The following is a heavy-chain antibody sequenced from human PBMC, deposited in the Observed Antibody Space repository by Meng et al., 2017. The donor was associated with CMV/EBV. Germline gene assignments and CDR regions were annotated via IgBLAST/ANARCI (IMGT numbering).Heavy chain of an antibody. Sequence: SLKISCAASGFTFSSYSMNWVRQAPGKGLEWVSGISWNSGSIGYADSVKGRFTISRDNAKNSLYLQMNSLRAEDMALYYCARGGSLNYYDSSGSDAFDIWGQGTMVTVSS. V-gene: IGHV3-9*03. CDR3: ARGGSLNYYDSSGSDAFDI. J-gene: IGHJ3*02. CDR1: GFTFSSYS. CDR2: ISWNSGSI. D-gene: IGHD3-22*01.